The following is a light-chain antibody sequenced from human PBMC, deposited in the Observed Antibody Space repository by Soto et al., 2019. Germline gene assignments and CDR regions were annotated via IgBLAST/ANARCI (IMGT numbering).Light chain of an antibody. V-gene: IGKV1-39*01. J-gene: IGKJ3*01. Sequence: DIQMTQSPSSLSASVGDRVTITCRASQSISSYLNWYQQKPGKAPKLLIYAASSLQSGVPSRIIGSGYGTDFSLTISSLQPEDFATYYCQQRYSTPPFTFGPGTKVDIK. CDR2: AAS. CDR1: QSISSY. CDR3: QQRYSTPPFT.